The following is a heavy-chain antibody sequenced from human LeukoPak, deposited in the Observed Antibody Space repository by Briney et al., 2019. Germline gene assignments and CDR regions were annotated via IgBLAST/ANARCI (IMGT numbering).Heavy chain of an antibody. CDR2: ISSSSSYI. Sequence: GGSLTLSCEASGFTFGSYEMTWVRQAPGKGLEWVSSISSSSSYIYYADSVKGRFTISRDNAKNSLYLQMNSLRAEDTAVYYCARVAWQPYMDVWGKGTTVTVSS. CDR3: ARVAWQPYMDV. J-gene: IGHJ6*03. CDR1: GFTFGSYE. D-gene: IGHD5-12*01. V-gene: IGHV3-21*01.